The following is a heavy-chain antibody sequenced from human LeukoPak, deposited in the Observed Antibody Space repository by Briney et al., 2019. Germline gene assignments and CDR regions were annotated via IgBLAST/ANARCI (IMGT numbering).Heavy chain of an antibody. V-gene: IGHV1-2*02. J-gene: IGHJ5*02. CDR1: GYTFTGYY. Sequence: ASVKVSCKASGYTFTGYYMHWVRQAPGQGLEWMGWINPNSGGTNYAQKFQGRVTMTRDTSISTAYMEPSRLRSDDTAVYYCAIYYDSSGYYLDPWGQGTLVTVSS. CDR3: AIYYDSSGYYLDP. CDR2: INPNSGGT. D-gene: IGHD3-22*01.